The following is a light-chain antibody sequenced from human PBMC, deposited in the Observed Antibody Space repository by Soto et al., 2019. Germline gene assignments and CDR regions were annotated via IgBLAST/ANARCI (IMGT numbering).Light chain of an antibody. CDR1: QTITKY. CDR3: QQSYATPIT. Sequence: DIQLTQSPSSLSASVGDRVTITCRASQTITKYLGWYQQKPGIAPRLLVYGASSLQSGVPSRFSGSGSGTEFTLTISSLQSEDFATYYCQQSYATPITFGQGTRLEIK. CDR2: GAS. J-gene: IGKJ5*01. V-gene: IGKV1-39*01.